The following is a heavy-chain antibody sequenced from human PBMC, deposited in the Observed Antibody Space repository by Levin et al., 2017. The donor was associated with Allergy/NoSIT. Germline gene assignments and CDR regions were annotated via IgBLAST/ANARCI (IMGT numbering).Heavy chain of an antibody. CDR3: ARGGAGD. CDR2: ISDGGRT. J-gene: IGHJ4*02. D-gene: IGHD3-10*01. V-gene: IGHV3-66*01. CDR1: GFTVYSSW. Sequence: PGESLKISCAASGFTVYSSWMTWVHQAPGKGLDWVSFISDGGRTSYADSVKGRFTISRDNSKNTLFLQMNSLRVEDTAVYYCARGGAGDWGQGTQVTVSS.